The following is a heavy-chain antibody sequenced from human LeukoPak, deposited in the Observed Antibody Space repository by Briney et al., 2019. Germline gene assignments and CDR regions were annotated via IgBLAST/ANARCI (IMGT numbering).Heavy chain of an antibody. J-gene: IGHJ4*02. Sequence: PVGSLRLSCVVSGFPFSNNPMNCVRQAPGKGLEWVSYISTAITTTYYAESVKGRFTISRDNAKNSLYLQMNSLRVEDTAVYYCARDGGKGYEIDYWGQGTLVTVSS. CDR3: ARDGGKGYEIDY. CDR1: GFPFSNNP. D-gene: IGHD2-2*01. V-gene: IGHV3-48*01. CDR2: ISTAITTT.